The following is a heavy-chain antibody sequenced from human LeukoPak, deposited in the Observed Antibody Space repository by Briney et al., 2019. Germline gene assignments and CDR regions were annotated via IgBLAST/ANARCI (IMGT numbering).Heavy chain of an antibody. CDR1: GYTFTSYA. D-gene: IGHD3-10*01. J-gene: IGHJ4*02. V-gene: IGHV1-18*01. CDR3: ARDLAYGSGSYSDY. CDR2: ISAYNGNT. Sequence: ASVKVSCKASGYTFTSYAISWVRQAPGQGLEWMGWISAYNGNTNYAQKLQGRVTMTTGTSTSTAYMELRSLRSDDTAVYYCARDLAYGSGSYSDYWGQGTLVTVSS.